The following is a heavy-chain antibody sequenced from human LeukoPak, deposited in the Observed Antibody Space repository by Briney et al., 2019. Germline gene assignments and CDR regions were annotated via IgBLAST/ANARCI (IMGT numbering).Heavy chain of an antibody. V-gene: IGHV1-69*13. CDR2: IIPIFGTA. D-gene: IGHD6-19*01. CDR1: GGTFSSYA. J-gene: IGHJ4*02. CDR3: ARADSSGWYGIDY. Sequence: SVKVSCTASGGTFSSYAISWVRQAPGQGLEWMGGIIPIFGTANYAQKFQGRVTITADESTSTAYMELSSLRSEDTAVYYCARADSSGWYGIDYWGQGTLVTVSS.